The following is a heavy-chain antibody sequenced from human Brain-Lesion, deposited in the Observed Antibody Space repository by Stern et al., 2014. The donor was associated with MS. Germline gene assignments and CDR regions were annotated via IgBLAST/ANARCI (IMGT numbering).Heavy chain of an antibody. CDR1: GYIFTGYY. D-gene: IGHD3-3*01. Sequence: VQLVESGAEVKKPGASVKVSCKTSGYIFTGYYIHWVRQAPGQGLEWMAWSNPNTGVTKNEEKFKGRVTMSRDTSISTAYVELSSLTSDDTAVYYCARDQRGITIFGVVTDYYYLGMDVWGQGTTVTVSS. CDR2: SNPNTGVT. V-gene: IGHV1-2*02. J-gene: IGHJ6*02. CDR3: ARDQRGITIFGVVTDYYYLGMDV.